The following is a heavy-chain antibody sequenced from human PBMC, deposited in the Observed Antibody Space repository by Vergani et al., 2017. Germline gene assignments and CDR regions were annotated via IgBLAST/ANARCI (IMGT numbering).Heavy chain of an antibody. CDR1: GFTFSSYA. D-gene: IGHD3-22*01. J-gene: IGHJ4*02. V-gene: IGHV3-23*01. CDR2: ISGSGGST. Sequence: EVQLLESGGGLVQPGGSLRLSCAASGFTFSSYAMSWVRQAPGKGLEWVSAISGSGGSTYYAESVKGRFTISRDNSKNTLYLQMNSLRAEDTAVYYCAKDHTYYDSSGYYFYWGQGTLVTVSS. CDR3: AKDHTYYDSSGYYFY.